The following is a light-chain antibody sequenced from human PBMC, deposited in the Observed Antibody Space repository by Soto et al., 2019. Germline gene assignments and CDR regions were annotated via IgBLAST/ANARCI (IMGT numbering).Light chain of an antibody. CDR1: QSISSY. V-gene: IGKV1-39*01. CDR2: AAS. Sequence: DIQMTQSPSSLSASVGDRVTITCRASQSISSYLNWYQQKPGKVPKLLIYAASSLQSGVPSRFSGSGSGTDFTLTISRLQPEDFATYYCQQSYNTPYTFGQGTKLEIK. J-gene: IGKJ2*01. CDR3: QQSYNTPYT.